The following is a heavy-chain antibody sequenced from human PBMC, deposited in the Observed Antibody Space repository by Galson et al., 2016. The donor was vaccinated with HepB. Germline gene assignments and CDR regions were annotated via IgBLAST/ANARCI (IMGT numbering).Heavy chain of an antibody. J-gene: IGHJ6*02. CDR2: IYSGGST. Sequence: SLRLSCAASGFTVSNNYMGWVRQAPGKGLEWVSVIYSGGSTYYADSVKGRFTISRDNSKNTLYLQMNSLRAEDTAVYYCARDPMATRYYYYGMDVWGQGNTVTVSS. CDR3: ARDPMATRYYYYGMDV. D-gene: IGHD5-24*01. CDR1: GFTVSNNY. V-gene: IGHV3-53*01.